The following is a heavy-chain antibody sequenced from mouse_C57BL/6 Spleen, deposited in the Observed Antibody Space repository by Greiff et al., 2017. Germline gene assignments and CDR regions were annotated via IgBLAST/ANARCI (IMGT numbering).Heavy chain of an antibody. CDR2: INPSSGYT. J-gene: IGHJ3*01. V-gene: IGHV1-4*01. D-gene: IGHD2-12*01. CDR3: AREGLMCYSWFAY. CDR1: GYTFTSYT. Sequence: VQLQESGAELARPGASVKMSCKASGYTFTSYTMHWVKQRPGQGLEWIGYINPSSGYTKYNQKFKDKATLTADKSSSTAYMQLSSLTSEDSAVYYCAREGLMCYSWFAYWGQGTLVTVSA.